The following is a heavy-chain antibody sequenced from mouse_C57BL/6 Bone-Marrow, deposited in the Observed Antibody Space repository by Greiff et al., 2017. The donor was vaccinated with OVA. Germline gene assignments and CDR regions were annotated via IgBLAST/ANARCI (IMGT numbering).Heavy chain of an antibody. J-gene: IGHJ2*01. Sequence: VQLQQSGAELVRPGASVKLSCTASGFNIKDDYMHWVKQRPEQGLEWIGWIDPENGDTEYASQFQGKATITADTSSNTAYLQLSSLTSEDTAVYYCTTRVYYDYDGGYYFDYWGQGTTLTVSS. D-gene: IGHD2-4*01. CDR1: GFNIKDDY. CDR2: IDPENGDT. CDR3: TTRVYYDYDGGYYFDY. V-gene: IGHV14-4*01.